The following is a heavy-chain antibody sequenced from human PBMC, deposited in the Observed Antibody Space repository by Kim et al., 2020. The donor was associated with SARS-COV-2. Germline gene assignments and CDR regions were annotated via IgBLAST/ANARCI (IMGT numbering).Heavy chain of an antibody. D-gene: IGHD3-22*01. CDR3: ARDSFPFYYDSSGYLYYFDY. Sequence: RFTISRDNAKNSLYLQMNSLRAEDTAVYYCARDSFPFYYDSSGYLYYFDYWGQGTLVTVSS. J-gene: IGHJ4*02. V-gene: IGHV3-11*06.